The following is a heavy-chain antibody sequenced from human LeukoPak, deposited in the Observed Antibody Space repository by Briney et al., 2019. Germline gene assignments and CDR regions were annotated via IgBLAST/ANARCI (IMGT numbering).Heavy chain of an antibody. Sequence: GGSLRLSCAASGFTFSSYSTIWVRQTPGKGLEWVSSIAGGGGYIYYADSVKGRFTISRDNAKNSLYLQMNSLRAEDTAVYYCAKFRLSNYEILTGYYYYFDYWGQGTQVTVSS. CDR2: IAGGGGYI. D-gene: IGHD3-9*01. CDR1: GFTFSSYS. V-gene: IGHV3-21*01. J-gene: IGHJ4*02. CDR3: AKFRLSNYEILTGYYYYFDY.